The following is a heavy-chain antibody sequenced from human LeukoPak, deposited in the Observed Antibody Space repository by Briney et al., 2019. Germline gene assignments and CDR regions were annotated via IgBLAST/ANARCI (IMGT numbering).Heavy chain of an antibody. Sequence: GGSLRLSCAASGFTCTYAMSWVRQAAGKGLEWVSLISGSGGGTYYADSVKGRFAISRDNSKSTLYLQLNSLRVEDTAVYYCAKDGPVVVPAGHFDYWGQGTLVTVSS. J-gene: IGHJ4*02. V-gene: IGHV3-23*01. CDR1: GFTCTYA. CDR2: ISGSGGGT. D-gene: IGHD2-2*01. CDR3: AKDGPVVVPAGHFDY.